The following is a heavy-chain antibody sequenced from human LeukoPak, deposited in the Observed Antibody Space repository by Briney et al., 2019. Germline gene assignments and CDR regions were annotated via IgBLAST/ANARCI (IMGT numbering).Heavy chain of an antibody. J-gene: IGHJ4*02. CDR2: IYYSGST. V-gene: IGHV4-31*03. D-gene: IGHD3-22*01. CDR3: ARSPTMIPSFDY. CDR1: GGSISSGGYY. Sequence: PSQTLSLTCTVSGGSISSGGYYWSWIRQHPGKGLEWIGYIYYSGSTYYNPSLKSRVTISVDTSKNQFSLKLSSVTAADTAVYYCARSPTMIPSFDYWGQGTLVTVSS.